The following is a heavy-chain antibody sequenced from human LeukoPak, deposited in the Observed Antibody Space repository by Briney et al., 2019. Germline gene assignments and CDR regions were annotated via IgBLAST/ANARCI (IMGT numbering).Heavy chain of an antibody. J-gene: IGHJ1*01. CDR2: INPNSCGT. V-gene: IGHV1-2*02. D-gene: IGHD6-13*01. Sequence: ASVKVSCKASGYTFTCYYMHWVRQAPGQGLEWMGWINPNSCGTNYAQKFQGRVTMTRDTSISTAYMELSRLRSDDTAVYYCAREGIAAAGTETAEYFQHWGQGTLVTVSS. CDR3: AREGIAAAGTETAEYFQH. CDR1: GYTFTCYY.